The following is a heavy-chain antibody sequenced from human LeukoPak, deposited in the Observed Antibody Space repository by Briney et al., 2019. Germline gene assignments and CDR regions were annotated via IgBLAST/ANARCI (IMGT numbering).Heavy chain of an antibody. CDR3: AKVSWELSGGIDY. CDR2: ISGSGGST. D-gene: IGHD1-26*01. Sequence: SGGSLRLSCAASGFTFSSYAMSWVRQAPGKGLEWVSAISGSGGSTYYADSVKGRFTISRDNSKNTLYLQMNSLRAEDTAVYYCAKVSWELSGGIDYWGQGTLVTVSS. CDR1: GFTFSSYA. V-gene: IGHV3-23*01. J-gene: IGHJ4*02.